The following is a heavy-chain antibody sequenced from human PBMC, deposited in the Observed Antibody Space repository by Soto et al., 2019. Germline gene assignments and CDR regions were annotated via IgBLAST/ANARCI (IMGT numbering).Heavy chain of an antibody. CDR3: ARKAWTRLDY. D-gene: IGHD1-1*01. CDR2: VFHTGSV. CDR1: GGSITASVW. Sequence: QLRLQESGPGLVKPSETLSLTCSISGGSITASVWWTWVRLTPEKGLQWIGEVFHTGSVNYNPSLQSRLTISVDKSMGQFSLRLTSVTAADTAVYYCARKAWTRLDYWGQGALVTGSS. V-gene: IGHV4-4*02. J-gene: IGHJ4*02.